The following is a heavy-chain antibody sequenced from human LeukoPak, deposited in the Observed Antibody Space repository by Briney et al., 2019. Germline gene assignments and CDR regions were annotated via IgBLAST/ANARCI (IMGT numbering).Heavy chain of an antibody. D-gene: IGHD6-13*01. CDR2: IYTSGST. Sequence: SETLSLTCTVSGGSISSYYWGWIRQPAGKGLEWIGRIYTSGSTNYNPSLKSRVTISVDRSKNQFSLKLTSVTAADTAVYYCARRAESAFDTWGQGTMVTVSS. J-gene: IGHJ3*02. CDR3: ARRAESAFDT. CDR1: GGSISSYY. V-gene: IGHV4-4*07.